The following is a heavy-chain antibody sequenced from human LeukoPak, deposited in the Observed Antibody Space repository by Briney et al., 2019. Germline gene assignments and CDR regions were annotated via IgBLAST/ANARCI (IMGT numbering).Heavy chain of an antibody. D-gene: IGHD5-24*01. V-gene: IGHV3-73*01. CDR2: IRSKANSYAT. J-gene: IGHJ4*02. Sequence: GGSLRLSCAASGFTFSGSAMHWVRQASGKGLEWVGRIRSKANSYATAYAASVKGRFTISRDDSKNTAYLQMNSLKTEDTAVYYCTNIDGVWEMATNSSLNYXXQGTLVTVSS. CDR3: TNIDGVWEMATNSSLNY. CDR1: GFTFSGSA.